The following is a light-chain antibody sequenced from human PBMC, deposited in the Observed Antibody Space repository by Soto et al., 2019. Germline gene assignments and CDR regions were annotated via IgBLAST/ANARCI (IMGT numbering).Light chain of an antibody. V-gene: IGLV1-40*01. J-gene: IGLJ3*02. CDR1: SSNIGAGYD. Sequence: QSVLTQPPSVSGAPGQRVTISCTGSSSNIGAGYDVHWYQQLPGTAPKLLISGNSNRPSGVPDRFSGSKSGTSASLSITGLQAEDYADYCCQSYDSSLSGSVFGGGTKLTVL. CDR2: GNS. CDR3: QSYDSSLSGSV.